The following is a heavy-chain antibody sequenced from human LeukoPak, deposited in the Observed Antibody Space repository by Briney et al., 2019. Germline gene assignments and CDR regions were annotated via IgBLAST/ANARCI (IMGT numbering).Heavy chain of an antibody. CDR2: NGTTT. CDR1: GFTFSSYW. Sequence: QPGGSLRLSCAASGFTFSSYWMHWVRQAPGKGLVWASRNGTTTNYADSVKGRFTISRDNAKNTLYLQMNSLRAEDTAVYYCGRDLMSGYWGQGTLVTVSS. CDR3: GRDLMSGY. D-gene: IGHD3-3*01. V-gene: IGHV3-74*01. J-gene: IGHJ4*02.